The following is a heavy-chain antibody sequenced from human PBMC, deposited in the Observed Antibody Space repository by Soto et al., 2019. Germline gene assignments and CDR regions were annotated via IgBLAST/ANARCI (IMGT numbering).Heavy chain of an antibody. CDR1: GVSISSSSYY. J-gene: IGHJ3*02. CDR3: ASGYCSGGSCYVSANDAFDI. CDR2: IYYSGNT. D-gene: IGHD2-15*01. V-gene: IGHV4-39*07. Sequence: SETLSLTCTVSGVSISSSSYYWGWIRQPPGKGLEWIGSIYYSGNTYSNPSLKSRVTISVDTSKNQFSLKLSSVTAADTAVYYCASGYCSGGSCYVSANDAFDIWGQGTMVTVSS.